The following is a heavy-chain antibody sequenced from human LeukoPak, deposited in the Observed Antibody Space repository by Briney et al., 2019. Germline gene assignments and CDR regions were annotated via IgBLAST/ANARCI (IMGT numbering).Heavy chain of an antibody. V-gene: IGHV4-39*07. CDR2: VYYGEKT. Sequence: SETLSLTCTVSGASISSSSYYWGWIRQPSGKGLEWIGSVYYGEKTYYNPSLKSQVSISVDTSKNLFSLKLTSVTAADTAVYYRAISTTSKTYYMEVWGKGTTVAVSS. J-gene: IGHJ6*03. D-gene: IGHD2-2*01. CDR3: AISTTSKTYYMEV. CDR1: GASISSSSYY.